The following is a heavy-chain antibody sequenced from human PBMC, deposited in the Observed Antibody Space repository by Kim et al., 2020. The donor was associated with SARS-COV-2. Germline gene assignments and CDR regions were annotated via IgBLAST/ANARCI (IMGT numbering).Heavy chain of an antibody. J-gene: IGHJ5*02. Sequence: SETLSLTCTVSGGSISSGGYYWSWIRQHPGKGLEWIGYIYYSGSTYYNPSLKSRVTISVDTSKNQFSLKLSSVTAADTAVYYCATTLGYCSGGSCYAFHPFDPWGQGTLVTVSS. CDR1: GGSISSGGYY. V-gene: IGHV4-31*03. CDR2: IYYSGST. D-gene: IGHD2-15*01. CDR3: ATTLGYCSGGSCYAFHPFDP.